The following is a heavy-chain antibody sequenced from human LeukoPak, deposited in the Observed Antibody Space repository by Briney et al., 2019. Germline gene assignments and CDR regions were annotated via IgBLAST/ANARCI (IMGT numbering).Heavy chain of an antibody. CDR3: ARPQGVVVPAAIYYYGMDV. V-gene: IGHV3-30-3*01. CDR2: ISYDGSNK. J-gene: IGHJ6*02. D-gene: IGHD2-2*01. CDR1: GFTFSSYA. Sequence: GGSLRLSCAASGFTFSSYARHWVRQAPGKGLEWVAVISYDGSNKYYADSVKGRFTISRDNSKNTLYLQMNSLRAEDTAVYYCARPQGVVVPAAIYYYGMDVWGQGTTVTVSS.